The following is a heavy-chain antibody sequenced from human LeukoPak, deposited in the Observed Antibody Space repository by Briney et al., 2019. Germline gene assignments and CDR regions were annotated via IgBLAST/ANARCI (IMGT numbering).Heavy chain of an antibody. V-gene: IGHV4-59*01. CDR2: IYYSGSH. J-gene: IGHJ4*02. D-gene: IGHD3-10*01. Sequence: SETLSLTCTVSGGSISSYYWSWIRQPPGKGLEGSGDIYYSGSHNYNLSLKSLVTISVAPSKHQFSRQLSSLTAADTAVYYCARFRLTYYYGSGSYYNRGYFDYWGQGTLVTVSS. CDR3: ARFRLTYYYGSGSYYNRGYFDY. CDR1: GGSISSYY.